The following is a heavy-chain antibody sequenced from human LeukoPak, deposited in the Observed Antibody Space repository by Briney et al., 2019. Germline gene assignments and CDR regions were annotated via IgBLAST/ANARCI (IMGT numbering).Heavy chain of an antibody. CDR3: ARDFSWTGDYYYYGMDV. V-gene: IGHV1-69*04. CDR1: GGTFSSYA. Sequence: PVASVKVSCRASGGTFSSYAISWVRQAPGQGLEWMGRIIPILGIANYAQKFQGRVTITADKSTSTAYMELSSLRSEDTAVYYCARDFSWTGDYYYYGMDVWGQGTTVTVSS. D-gene: IGHD3/OR15-3a*01. J-gene: IGHJ6*02. CDR2: IIPILGIA.